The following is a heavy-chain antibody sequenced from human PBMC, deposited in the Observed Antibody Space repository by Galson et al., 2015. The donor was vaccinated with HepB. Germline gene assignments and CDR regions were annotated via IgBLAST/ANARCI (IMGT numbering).Heavy chain of an antibody. CDR2: ISSSSSYI. D-gene: IGHD3-3*01. Sequence: SLRLSCAASGFTFSSYNMKWVRQAPGKGLEWVSSISSSSSYIYYADSVKGRFTISRDNAKNSLYLQMNSLRTEDTAVYYCARWHYDFWSGYDHYGMDVWGQGTTVTVSS. V-gene: IGHV3-21*01. CDR1: GFTFSSYN. CDR3: ARWHYDFWSGYDHYGMDV. J-gene: IGHJ6*02.